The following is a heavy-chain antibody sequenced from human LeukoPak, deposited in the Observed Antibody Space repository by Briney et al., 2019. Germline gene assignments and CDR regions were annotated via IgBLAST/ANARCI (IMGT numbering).Heavy chain of an antibody. J-gene: IGHJ4*02. CDR1: GYTFTNYY. D-gene: IGHD3-3*01. V-gene: IGHV1-46*01. CDR2: INPSGGST. CDR3: ARFPVCGRSGYYVFDY. Sequence: GASVKVSCKASGYTFTNYYMSWVRQAPGQGLEWMGIINPSGGSTTYAQKFQGRVTVTRDTSTSTVYMELSSLRSEDTAVYYCARFPVCGRSGYYVFDYWGQGTLVTVSS.